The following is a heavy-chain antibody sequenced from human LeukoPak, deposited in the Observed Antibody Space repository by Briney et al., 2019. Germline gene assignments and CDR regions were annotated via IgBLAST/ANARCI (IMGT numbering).Heavy chain of an antibody. CDR2: ISSSGSTI. J-gene: IGHJ3*02. V-gene: IGHV3-48*03. D-gene: IGHD3-22*01. CDR1: GFTLSSYE. Sequence: GGSLRLSCAASGFTLSSYEMNWVRQAPGKGLEWVSYISSSGSTIYYADSVKGRFTISRDNAKNSLYLQMNSLRAEDTAVYYCARVRLITAFNDAFDIWGQGTMVTVSS. CDR3: ARVRLITAFNDAFDI.